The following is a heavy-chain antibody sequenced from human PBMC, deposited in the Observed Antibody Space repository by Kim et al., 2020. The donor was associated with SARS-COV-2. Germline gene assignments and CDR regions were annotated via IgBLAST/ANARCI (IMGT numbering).Heavy chain of an antibody. D-gene: IGHD5-18*01. CDR3: AKGWRDGYSPFDY. J-gene: IGHJ4*02. V-gene: IGHV3-23*01. Sequence: YADSVKGRFTISRDNSKNTLYLQMNSLRAEDTAVYYCAKGWRDGYSPFDYWGQGTLVTVSS.